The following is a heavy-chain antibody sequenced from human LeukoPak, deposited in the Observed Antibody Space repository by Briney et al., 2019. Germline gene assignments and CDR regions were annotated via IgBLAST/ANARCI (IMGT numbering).Heavy chain of an antibody. CDR3: ARSEYSGSYRYFDY. Sequence: SETLSLTCAVYGGSFSGYYWSWIRQPPGKGLEWIGEINHSGSTNYNPSLKSRVTISVDTSKNQFSLKLSFVTAADTAVYYCARSEYSGSYRYFDYWGQGTLVTVSS. D-gene: IGHD1-26*01. V-gene: IGHV4-34*01. CDR1: GGSFSGYY. CDR2: INHSGST. J-gene: IGHJ4*02.